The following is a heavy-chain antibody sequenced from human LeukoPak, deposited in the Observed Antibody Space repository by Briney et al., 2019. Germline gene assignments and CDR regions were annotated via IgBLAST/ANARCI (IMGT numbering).Heavy chain of an antibody. J-gene: IGHJ4*02. CDR2: IFQSGST. CDR1: GGSISSSYW. V-gene: IGHV4-4*02. D-gene: IGHD6-19*01. CDR3: ASGSGYSSGWLDY. Sequence: PSETLSLTCAVSGGSISSSYWWSWVRQPPGKGLEWIGEIFQSGSTNYNPSLKSRVTISVDTSKNQFSLKLSSVTAADTAVYYCASGSGYSSGWLDYWGQGTLVTVSS.